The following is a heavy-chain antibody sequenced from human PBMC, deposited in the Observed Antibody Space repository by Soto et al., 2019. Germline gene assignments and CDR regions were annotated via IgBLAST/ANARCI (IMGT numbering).Heavy chain of an antibody. CDR3: AKDREILTGYYIAY. CDR2: ISGSGGTT. D-gene: IGHD3-9*01. V-gene: IGHV3-23*01. J-gene: IGHJ4*02. CDR1: GFTFSSYA. Sequence: EVQLLESGGGLVQPGGSLRLSCAASGFTFSSYAMTWVRQTPGKGLEWVSAISGSGGTTYYADSVKGRFTISRDNSKNTLYLQMNSLRAEDSALYYCAKDREILTGYYIAYWGQGTLVTVSS.